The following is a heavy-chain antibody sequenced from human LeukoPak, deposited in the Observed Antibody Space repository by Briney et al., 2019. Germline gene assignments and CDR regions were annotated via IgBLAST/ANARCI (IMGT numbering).Heavy chain of an antibody. V-gene: IGHV3-7*01. J-gene: IGHJ4*02. CDR2: IKQDGSYK. D-gene: IGHD2-15*01. CDR1: GFTFSSYW. Sequence: GGSLRLSCAVSGFTFSSYWMSWVRQAPGKGLEWVANIKQDGSYKNYVDSVKGRFTISRDNAKNSLYLQMDSLRAEDTAVYYCARYCQFAGDNCYDSVRLDYWGQGTLVTVS. CDR3: ARYCQFAGDNCYDSVRLDY.